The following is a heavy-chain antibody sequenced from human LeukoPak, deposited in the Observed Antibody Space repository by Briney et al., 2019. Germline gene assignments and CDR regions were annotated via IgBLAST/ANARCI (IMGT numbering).Heavy chain of an antibody. V-gene: IGHV4-34*01. J-gene: IGHJ6*03. D-gene: IGHD1-26*01. Sequence: SETLSLTCAVYGGSFSVYYWSWIRQPPGKGLEWIWEINHSGSTNYNPSLKSRVTISVDTSKNQFSLKLSSVTAADTAVYYCARGCSGSYLRYYYYYYMDVWGKGTTVTVSS. CDR3: ARGCSGSYLRYYYYYYMDV. CDR2: INHSGST. CDR1: GGSFSVYY.